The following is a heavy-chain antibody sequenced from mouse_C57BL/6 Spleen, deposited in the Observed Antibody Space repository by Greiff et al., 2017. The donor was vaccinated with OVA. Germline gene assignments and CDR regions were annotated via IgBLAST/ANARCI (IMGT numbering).Heavy chain of an antibody. V-gene: IGHV5-6*01. J-gene: IGHJ2*01. Sequence: EVKLMESGGDLVKPGGSLKLSCAASGFTFSSYGMSWVRQTPDKRLEWVATISSGGSYNYYPDSVKGRFTISRDNAKNTLYLQMSSLKSEDTAMYYCARYDYYFDYWGQGTTLTVSS. CDR2: ISSGGSYN. CDR3: ARYDYYFDY. CDR1: GFTFSSYG. D-gene: IGHD2-4*01.